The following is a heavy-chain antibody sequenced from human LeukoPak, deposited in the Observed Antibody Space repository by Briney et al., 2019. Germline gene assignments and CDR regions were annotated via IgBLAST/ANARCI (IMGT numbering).Heavy chain of an antibody. D-gene: IGHD6-19*01. CDR3: ARGKEWLPYGDY. Sequence: SVKVSCKASGGTFSSYAISWVRQAPGQGLEWMGGIIPIFGTANYAQKFQGRVTITADESTSTAYVELSSLRSEDTAVYYCARGKEWLPYGDYWGQGTLVTVSS. J-gene: IGHJ4*02. CDR2: IIPIFGTA. CDR1: GGTFSSYA. V-gene: IGHV1-69*13.